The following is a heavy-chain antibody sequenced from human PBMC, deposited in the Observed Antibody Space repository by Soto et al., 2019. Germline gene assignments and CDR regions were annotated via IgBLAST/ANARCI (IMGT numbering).Heavy chain of an antibody. CDR1: GFTFSSND. J-gene: IGHJ4*02. CDR3: ARDLYSSGSYRGYFDY. D-gene: IGHD6-19*01. V-gene: IGHV3-33*01. Sequence: GGSLRLSCAASGFTFSSNDMHWVRQAPGKGLEWVAVIWYDGSNEYYADSVRGRFTVSRDNSKSTLYLQVNSLRAEDTAVYYCARDLYSSGSYRGYFDYWGQGTLVTVSS. CDR2: IWYDGSNE.